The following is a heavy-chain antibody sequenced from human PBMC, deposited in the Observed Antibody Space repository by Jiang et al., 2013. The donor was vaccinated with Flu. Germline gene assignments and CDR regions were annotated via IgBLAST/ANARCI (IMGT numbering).Heavy chain of an antibody. V-gene: IGHV1-69*04. D-gene: IGHD2-21*02. Sequence: KKPGSSVKVSCKASGGTFSIYAINWVRQAPGQGLEWVGRIIPILARANYAQEFQGRVTITADTSTSIVYMELGSLRSDDTAIYYCARDGQGDFLEAFDIWGQGTVVTVFS. J-gene: IGHJ3*02. CDR2: IIPILARA. CDR3: ARDGQGDFLEAFDI. CDR1: GGTFSIYA.